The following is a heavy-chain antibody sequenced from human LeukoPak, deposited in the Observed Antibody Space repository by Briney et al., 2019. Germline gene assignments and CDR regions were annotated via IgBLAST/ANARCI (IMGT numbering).Heavy chain of an antibody. CDR3: ARELAHGYSGYDSYAFVI. V-gene: IGHV1-69*13. J-gene: IGHJ3*02. CDR2: IIPIFGTA. D-gene: IGHD5-12*01. Sequence: ASVKVSCKASGGTFSNYAISWVRQAPGQGLEWMGGIIPIFGTANYAQKFQGRVTITADESTSTAYMELSSLRSEDTAVYYCARELAHGYSGYDSYAFVIWGQGTMDTVSS. CDR1: GGTFSNYA.